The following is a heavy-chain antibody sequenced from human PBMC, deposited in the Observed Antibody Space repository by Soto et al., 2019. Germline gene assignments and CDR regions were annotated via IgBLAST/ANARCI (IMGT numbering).Heavy chain of an antibody. V-gene: IGHV1-2*02. CDR1: GYTFTGYY. CDR3: ARSFQRGYSYGYGY. J-gene: IGHJ4*02. Sequence: ASVKVSCKASGYTFTGYYMHWVRQAPGQGLEWMGWINPNSGDTNYAQKFQGRVTMTRDTSISTAYMELSRLRSDDTAVYYCARSFQRGYSYGYGYWGQGTLVTVSS. CDR2: INPNSGDT. D-gene: IGHD5-18*01.